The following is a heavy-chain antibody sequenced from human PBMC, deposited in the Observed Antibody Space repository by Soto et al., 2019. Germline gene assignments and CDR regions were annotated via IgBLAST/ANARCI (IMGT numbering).Heavy chain of an antibody. J-gene: IGHJ4*02. CDR3: AREWVDTAQFDY. CDR2: ISAYNGNT. Sequence: ASVKVSCKASGYTFTSYGISWVRQAPGQGLEWMGWISAYNGNTNYAQKLQGRVTMTTDTSTSTAYTELRSLRSDDTAVYYCAREWVDTAQFDYWGQGTLVTVSS. V-gene: IGHV1-18*01. CDR1: GYTFTSYG. D-gene: IGHD5-18*01.